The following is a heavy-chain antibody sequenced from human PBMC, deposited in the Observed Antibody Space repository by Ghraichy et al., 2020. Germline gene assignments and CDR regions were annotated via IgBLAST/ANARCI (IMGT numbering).Heavy chain of an antibody. CDR3: AKEGVVTAIGTRLDY. Sequence: GGSLRLSCAASGFTFDDYTMHWVRQAPGKGLEWVSLISWDGGSTYYADSVKGRFTISRDNSKNSLYLQMNSLRTEDTALYYCAKEGVVTAIGTRLDYWGQGTLVTVSS. D-gene: IGHD2-21*02. V-gene: IGHV3-43*01. CDR1: GFTFDDYT. CDR2: ISWDGGST. J-gene: IGHJ4*02.